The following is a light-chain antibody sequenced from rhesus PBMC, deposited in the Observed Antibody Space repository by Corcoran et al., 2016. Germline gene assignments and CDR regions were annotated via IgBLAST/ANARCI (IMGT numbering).Light chain of an antibody. CDR2: KAS. Sequence: DIQMTQSPSSLSASVGDTVTITCRASQGISSWLAWYQQKPGKAPKLLIYKASSLQSGVPSRFSGSGSVTDFTLTNSSLQPEEFATYYCQQYSSRPYSFGQGTKVEIK. CDR1: QGISSW. J-gene: IGKJ2*01. CDR3: QQYSSRPYS. V-gene: IGKV1-22*01.